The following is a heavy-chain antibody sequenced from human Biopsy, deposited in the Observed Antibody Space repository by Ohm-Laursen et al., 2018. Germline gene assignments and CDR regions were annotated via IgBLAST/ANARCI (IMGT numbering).Heavy chain of an antibody. Sequence: SDTLSLTCTVSSGSISSYYWSWIRQPPGKGLEWIGYIDYRGSTKYNPSLRSRVTMSIDTSKNQFSLRLSSVTAADTAVYYCARAAFGPFDSWGQGALVTVSS. J-gene: IGHJ4*02. V-gene: IGHV4-59*12. D-gene: IGHD3-16*01. CDR1: SGSISSYY. CDR2: IDYRGST. CDR3: ARAAFGPFDS.